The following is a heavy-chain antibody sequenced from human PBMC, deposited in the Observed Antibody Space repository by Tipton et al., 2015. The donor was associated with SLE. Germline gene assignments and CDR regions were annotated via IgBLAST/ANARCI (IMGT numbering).Heavy chain of an antibody. CDR1: GYTLTGYY. V-gene: IGHV1-2*06. J-gene: IGHJ4*02. CDR3: ARDGAHSGSYCKLDY. CDR2: INPNSGGT. Sequence: QLVQSGAEVKKPGASVKVSCKASGYTLTGYYMHWVRQAPGQGLEWMGRINPNSGGTNYAQKFQGRVTMTRDTSISTAYMELSRLRSDDTAVYYCARDGAHSGSYCKLDYWGQGTLVTVSS. D-gene: IGHD1-26*01.